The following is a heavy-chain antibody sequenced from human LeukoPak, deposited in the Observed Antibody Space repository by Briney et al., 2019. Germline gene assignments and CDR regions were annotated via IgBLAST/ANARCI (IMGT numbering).Heavy chain of an antibody. CDR1: GFTFDDYA. J-gene: IGHJ4*02. CDR2: ISGVGGST. Sequence: GGSLRLSCAASGFTFDDYAMHWVRQAPGKGLEWVSLISGVGGSTFYADSVKGRFTISRGNSKNSLYLQMNSLRTEDTALYYCAKGAQWLLDYWGQGTLVSVSS. V-gene: IGHV3-43*02. CDR3: AKGAQWLLDY. D-gene: IGHD6-19*01.